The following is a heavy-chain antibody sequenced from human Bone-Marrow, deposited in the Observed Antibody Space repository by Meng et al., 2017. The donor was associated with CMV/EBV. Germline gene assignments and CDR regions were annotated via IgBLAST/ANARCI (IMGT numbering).Heavy chain of an antibody. Sequence: GESLKISCAASGFTFSSYDMHWVRQATGKGLEWVSAIGTAGDTYYPGSVKGRFTISRENAKNSLYLQMNSLRAGDTAVYYCARGDLAYCRSTSCHYGMDVWGQGTTVTVSS. CDR1: GFTFSSYD. CDR3: ARGDLAYCRSTSCHYGMDV. D-gene: IGHD2-2*01. CDR2: IGTAGDT. V-gene: IGHV3-13*01. J-gene: IGHJ6*02.